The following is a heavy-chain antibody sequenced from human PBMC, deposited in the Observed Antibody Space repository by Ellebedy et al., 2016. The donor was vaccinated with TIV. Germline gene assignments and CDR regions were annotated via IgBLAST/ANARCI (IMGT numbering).Heavy chain of an antibody. D-gene: IGHD3-22*01. J-gene: IGHJ5*02. V-gene: IGHV4-59*08. CDR3: ARHDPRYYESSGFYYGGWFDP. CDR2: IDYSGNT. CDR1: AGSISSYF. Sequence: SETLSLTCTVSAGSISSYFWSWIRQPPGKGLEWIGYIDYSGNTNYNPSLQSRVPVSVDTSKNQFSLKLNSVTAADTAVYFCARHDPRYYESSGFYYGGWFDPWGQGILVTVSS.